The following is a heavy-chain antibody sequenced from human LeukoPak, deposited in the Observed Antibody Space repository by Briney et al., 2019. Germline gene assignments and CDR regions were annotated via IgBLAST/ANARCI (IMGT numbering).Heavy chain of an antibody. J-gene: IGHJ3*02. D-gene: IGHD2-15*01. CDR1: GGSISSGDYY. Sequence: SETLSLTCTVSGGSISSGDYYWSWIRQPPGEGLEWIGYIYDSGSTYYNPSLKSRITISVDTSENRFSLKLSSVTATDTAVYYCARDCSGGSCYGAFDIWGQGTMVTVSS. CDR3: ARDCSGGSCYGAFDI. V-gene: IGHV4-30-4*01. CDR2: IYDSGST.